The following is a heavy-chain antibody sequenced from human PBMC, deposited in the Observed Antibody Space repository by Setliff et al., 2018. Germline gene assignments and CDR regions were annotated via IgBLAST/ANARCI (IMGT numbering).Heavy chain of an antibody. J-gene: IGHJ6*02. V-gene: IGHV3-74*03. Sequence: GGSLRLSCAASGLTFSSYWMHCVRQDPGKGRMCVSRVNDDGRSAMYADSVKGRFTMSRDNAKNTLYLQMNSLRAEDTAVYYCARAYSGTVNGYSSYYGLDVWGQGTTVTVSS. CDR1: GLTFSSYW. CDR2: VNDDGRSA. CDR3: ARAYSGTVNGYSSYYGLDV. D-gene: IGHD3-9*01.